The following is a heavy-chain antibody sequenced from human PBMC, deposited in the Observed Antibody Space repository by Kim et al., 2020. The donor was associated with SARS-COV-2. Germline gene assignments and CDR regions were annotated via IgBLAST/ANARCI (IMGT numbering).Heavy chain of an antibody. J-gene: IGHJ5*02. CDR1: GGTFSSYA. D-gene: IGHD2-8*01. CDR2: IIPIFGTA. V-gene: IGHV1-69*13. Sequence: SVKVSCKASGGTFSSYAISWVRQAPGQGLEWMGGIIPIFGTANYAQKFQGRVTITADESTSTAYMELSSLRSEDTAVYYCARSPHDIQSVWFDPWGQGTLVTVSS. CDR3: ARSPHDIQSVWFDP.